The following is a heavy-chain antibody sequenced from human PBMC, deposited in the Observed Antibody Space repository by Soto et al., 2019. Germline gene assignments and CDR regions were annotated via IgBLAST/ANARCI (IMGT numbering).Heavy chain of an antibody. V-gene: IGHV4-4*07. D-gene: IGHD6-19*01. CDR3: ARAHVMVVAGSTFDY. Sequence: SETLSLTCSVSGGSINSYWWSWIRQPAGKGLEWIGRVYSSGTTDYNPSLNSRATMSVETSKNQFSLKLRSVTAADTAVYYCARAHVMVVAGSTFDYWGHGTLVTVSS. CDR2: VYSSGTT. CDR1: GGSINSYW. J-gene: IGHJ4*01.